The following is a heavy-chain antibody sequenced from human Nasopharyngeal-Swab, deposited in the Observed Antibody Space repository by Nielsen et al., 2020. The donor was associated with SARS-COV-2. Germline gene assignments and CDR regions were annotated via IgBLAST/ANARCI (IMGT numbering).Heavy chain of an antibody. D-gene: IGHD5-12*01. CDR3: ARPRYGGYEISPPNY. CDR1: GYTFTSYY. CDR2: INPSGGST. V-gene: IGHV1-46*01. J-gene: IGHJ4*02. Sequence: ASVKVSCKASGYTFTSYYMHWVRQAPGQGLEWMGIINPSGGSTSYAQKFQGRVTMTRDTSTSTVYMELSSLGSEDTAVYYCARPRYGGYEISPPNYWGQGTLVTVSS.